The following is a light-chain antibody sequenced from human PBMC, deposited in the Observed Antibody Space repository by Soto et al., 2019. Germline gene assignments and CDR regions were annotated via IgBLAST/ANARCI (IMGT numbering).Light chain of an antibody. CDR3: SSYTSSSTR. Sequence: QSVLTQPASVSGSPGQSITISCTGTSSDVGGYNYVSWYKQHPGKAPKLMIYEVSNRPSGVSNRFSGSKSGNTASLTISGLQAEDEADYYCSSYTSSSTRFGTGTKVTVL. J-gene: IGLJ1*01. V-gene: IGLV2-14*01. CDR2: EVS. CDR1: SSDVGGYNY.